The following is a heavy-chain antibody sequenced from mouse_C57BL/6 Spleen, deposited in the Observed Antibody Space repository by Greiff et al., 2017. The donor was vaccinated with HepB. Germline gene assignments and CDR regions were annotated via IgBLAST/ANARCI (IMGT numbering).Heavy chain of an antibody. V-gene: IGHV5-6*01. Sequence: EVKLVESGGDLVKPGGSLKLSCAASGFTFSSYGMSWVRQTPDKRLEWVATISSGGSYTYYPDSVKGRFTISRDNAKNTLYLQMSSLKSEDTAMYYCARHGDGNLDFDYWGHGTTLTVSS. D-gene: IGHD2-1*01. CDR2: ISSGGSYT. CDR1: GFTFSSYG. J-gene: IGHJ2*01. CDR3: ARHGDGNLDFDY.